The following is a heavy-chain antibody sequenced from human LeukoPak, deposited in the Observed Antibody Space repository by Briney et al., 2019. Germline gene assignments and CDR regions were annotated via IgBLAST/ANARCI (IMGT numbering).Heavy chain of an antibody. Sequence: SQTLSLTCAVSGGSISSGGYSWSWIRQPPGKGLEWIGYIYHSGSTYYNPSLKSRVTISVDRSKNQFSLKLSSVTAADTAVHYCARASLAYCRGDCYYYWYFDLWGRGTLVTVSS. CDR2: IYHSGST. V-gene: IGHV4-30-2*01. D-gene: IGHD2-21*02. CDR1: GGSISSGGYS. J-gene: IGHJ2*01. CDR3: ARASLAYCRGDCYYYWYFDL.